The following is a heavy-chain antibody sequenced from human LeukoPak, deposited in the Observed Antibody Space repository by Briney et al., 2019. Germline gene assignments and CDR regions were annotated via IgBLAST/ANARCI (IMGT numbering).Heavy chain of an antibody. V-gene: IGHV3-23*01. D-gene: IGHD3-10*01. CDR2: ISDSGGST. CDR3: EAGFGELSH. Sequence: PGGSLRLSCAASGFTFSSYAMSWVRQAPGQGLEWVSAISDSGGSTYYADSVKGRFTISRDNSKNTLYLQMNSLRAEDTAVYYCEAGFGELSHWGQGTLVTVSS. CDR1: GFTFSSYA. J-gene: IGHJ4*02.